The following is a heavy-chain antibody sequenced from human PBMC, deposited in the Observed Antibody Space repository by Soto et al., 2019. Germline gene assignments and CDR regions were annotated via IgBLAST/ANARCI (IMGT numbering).Heavy chain of an antibody. CDR3: AKDSSGGQDYFDY. CDR1: GFTFSSYG. V-gene: IGHV3-30*18. J-gene: IGHJ4*02. D-gene: IGHD6-19*01. Sequence: PGGSLRLSCAASGFTFSSYGMHWVRQAPGKGLEWVAVISYDGSNKYYADSVKGRFTISRDNSKNTLYLQMNSLRAEDTAVYYCAKDSSGGQDYFDYWGQGTLVTVSS. CDR2: ISYDGSNK.